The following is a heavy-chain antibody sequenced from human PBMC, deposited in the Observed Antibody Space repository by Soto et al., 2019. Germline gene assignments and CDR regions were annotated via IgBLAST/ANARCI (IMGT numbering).Heavy chain of an antibody. CDR3: ARTSITMVRGSCYYGMDV. D-gene: IGHD3-10*01. J-gene: IGHJ6*02. CDR2: INHSGST. CDR1: GGSFSGYY. V-gene: IGHV4-34*01. Sequence: PSETLSLTCTVSGGSFSGYYWSWIRQPPGKGLEWIGEINHSGSTNYNPSLKSRVTISVDTSKNQFSLKLSSVTAADTAVYYCARTSITMVRGSCYYGMDVWGQGTTVTVSS.